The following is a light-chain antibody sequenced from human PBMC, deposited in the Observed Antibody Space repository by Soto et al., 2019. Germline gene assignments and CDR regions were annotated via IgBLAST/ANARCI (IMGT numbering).Light chain of an antibody. Sequence: DIPMTQSPSTLSASVGDRVTITCRASQSISSWLAWYQQKLGKVPKLLIYKASSLESGVPSRFSGSGSGTDFTLTISNLQPDDSATYYCQQSKTYPYTFGQGTKLEIK. J-gene: IGKJ2*01. CDR1: QSISSW. CDR3: QQSKTYPYT. CDR2: KAS. V-gene: IGKV1-5*03.